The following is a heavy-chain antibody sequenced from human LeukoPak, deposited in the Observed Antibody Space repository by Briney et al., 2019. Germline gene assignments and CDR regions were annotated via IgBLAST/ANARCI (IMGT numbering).Heavy chain of an antibody. CDR1: GGSISSYY. V-gene: IGHV4-59*08. CDR2: VYYSGSA. Sequence: SETLSLTCTVSGGSISSYYWSWIRQPPGKGLEWIGYVYYSGSANYNPSLKSRVILSVDTSKNQFSLKLSSVTAADTAMYYCARHTYYYDTSGPNWFDPWGQGTLVTVSS. J-gene: IGHJ5*02. CDR3: ARHTYYYDTSGPNWFDP. D-gene: IGHD3-22*01.